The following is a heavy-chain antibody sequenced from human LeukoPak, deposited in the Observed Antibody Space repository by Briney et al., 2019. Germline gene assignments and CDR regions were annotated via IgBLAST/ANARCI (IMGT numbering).Heavy chain of an antibody. J-gene: IGHJ3*02. CDR3: ARVQPATGAFDI. CDR2: IYYSGTT. Sequence: GSLRLSCAASGFTFSNALMSWVRQAPGEGLEWIGYIYYSGTTNYNPSLKSRVIISVDTSKNQFSLKLSSVTAADTAVYYCARVQPATGAFDIWGPGTMVTVSS. D-gene: IGHD1-1*01. V-gene: IGHV4-59*01. CDR1: GFTFSNAL.